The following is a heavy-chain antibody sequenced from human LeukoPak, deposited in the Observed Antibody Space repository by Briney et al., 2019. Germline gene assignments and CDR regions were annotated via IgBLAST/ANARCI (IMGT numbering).Heavy chain of an antibody. CDR2: IYYSRST. Sequence: PSETLSLTCTVSGGSISSYYWSWIRQPPGKGLEWIGYIYYSRSTNYNPSLKSRVTISVDTSKNQFSLKLSSVTAADTAVYYCARMSAPPVGMDVWGQGTTVTVSS. J-gene: IGHJ6*02. CDR3: ARMSAPPVGMDV. CDR1: GGSISSYY. V-gene: IGHV4-59*01.